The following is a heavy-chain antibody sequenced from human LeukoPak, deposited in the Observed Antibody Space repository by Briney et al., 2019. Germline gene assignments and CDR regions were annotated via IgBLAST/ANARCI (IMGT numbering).Heavy chain of an antibody. V-gene: IGHV4-34*01. Sequence: SETLSLTYPVYGGSVSGYYWRWIRQPPGKGLEWIGEINHSGSNNYNPSLKSRVTISVDTSKIQFHLKLSSVTAADTAVYYCARGRCGYSGYDRKGLSNYYYYMDVWGKGTTVTVSS. D-gene: IGHD5-12*01. CDR2: INHSGSN. J-gene: IGHJ6*03. CDR3: ARGRCGYSGYDRKGLSNYYYYMDV. CDR1: GGSVSGYY.